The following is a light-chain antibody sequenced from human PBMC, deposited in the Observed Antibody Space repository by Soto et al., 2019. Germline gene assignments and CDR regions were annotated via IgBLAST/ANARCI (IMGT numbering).Light chain of an antibody. J-gene: IGKJ2*01. Sequence: DIQMTQSPSTLSASVGDRVTITCRASQSIGTWLAWYQQKPGRAPKVLIYEASSLESGVPSRFSGSGSGTECSLTISSLQPDDFATYYCQQYNSYSGTFGQGTKLEIK. V-gene: IGKV1-5*01. CDR2: EAS. CDR3: QQYNSYSGT. CDR1: QSIGTW.